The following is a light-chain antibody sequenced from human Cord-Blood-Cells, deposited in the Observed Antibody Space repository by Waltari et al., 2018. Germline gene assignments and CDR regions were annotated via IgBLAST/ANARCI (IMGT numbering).Light chain of an antibody. CDR1: QSISSY. CDR3: QQSYSTPLT. Sequence: DIQMTQSPPSLSASVGDRVTITCRASQSISSYLNWYQQKPGKVPKLLIYAASSLQSGVPSRFSGSGSGTDFTLTISSLQPEDFATYYCQQSYSTPLTFGGGTKVEIK. V-gene: IGKV1-39*01. J-gene: IGKJ4*01. CDR2: AAS.